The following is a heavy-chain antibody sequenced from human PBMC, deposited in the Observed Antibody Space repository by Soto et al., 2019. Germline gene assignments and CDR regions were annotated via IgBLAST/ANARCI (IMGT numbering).Heavy chain of an antibody. V-gene: IGHV3-30*03. Sequence: PGLGLGCSGVVSEVTVRASGRAGQREAPGRGLEWLAVISFDGSERHYRDSVKGRFSISRDNSRNTLYLQMNSLSGDDSAVYYLYTLTLRDAHPNRLSWA. CDR3: YTLTLRDAHPNRLS. J-gene: IGHJ5*01. CDR1: EVTVRASG. CDR2: ISFDGSER. D-gene: IGHD3-16*01.